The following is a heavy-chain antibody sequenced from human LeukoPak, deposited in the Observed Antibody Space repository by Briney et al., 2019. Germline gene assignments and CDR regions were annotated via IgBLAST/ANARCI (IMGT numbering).Heavy chain of an antibody. CDR1: GYTLTELS. CDR2: FDPEDGET. Sequence: ASVKVSCKVSGYTLTELSMHWVRQAPGKGLEWMGGFDPEDGETIYAQKFQGRVTMTEDTSTDTAYMELSSLRSEDTAVYYCATFPHFNYYDSRPFDYWGQGTLVTVSS. CDR3: ATFPHFNYYDSRPFDY. V-gene: IGHV1-24*01. D-gene: IGHD3-22*01. J-gene: IGHJ4*02.